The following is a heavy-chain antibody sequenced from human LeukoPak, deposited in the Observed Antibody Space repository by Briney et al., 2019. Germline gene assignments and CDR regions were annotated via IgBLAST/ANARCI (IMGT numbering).Heavy chain of an antibody. CDR1: GFAFSSYG. CDR3: ARGYSSASAAFDI. CDR2: IRYDGSNK. Sequence: GGSLRLSCAASGFAFSSYGIHWVRQAPGKGLEWVALIRYDGSNKYYAESVKGRFTISRDNSKNTLYLQMNSLRAEDTAVYYCARGYSSASAAFDIWGQGTMVTVSS. D-gene: IGHD6-19*01. V-gene: IGHV3-30*02. J-gene: IGHJ3*02.